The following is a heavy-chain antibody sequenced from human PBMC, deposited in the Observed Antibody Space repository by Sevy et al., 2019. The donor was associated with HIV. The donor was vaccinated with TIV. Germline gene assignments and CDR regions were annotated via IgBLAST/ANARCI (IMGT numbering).Heavy chain of an antibody. CDR1: AFTFSNAW. V-gene: IGHV3-15*01. CDR3: ATAPGYYDSSPFDY. Sequence: GGSLRLSCAVSAFTFSNAWMNWVRQAPGTGLQWVGLIKSKIDGETTDYAAPVKGRFTISRDDSKNTVYLQMNSLKTEDIAVYYCATAPGYYDSSPFDYWGPGTLVTVSS. CDR2: IKSKIDGETT. D-gene: IGHD3-22*01. J-gene: IGHJ4*02.